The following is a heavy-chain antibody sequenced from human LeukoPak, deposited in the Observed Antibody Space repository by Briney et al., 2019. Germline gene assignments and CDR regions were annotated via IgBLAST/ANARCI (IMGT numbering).Heavy chain of an antibody. D-gene: IGHD2-15*01. CDR2: INPNSGAT. CDR1: GGTFSSYA. Sequence: ASVKVSCKASGGTFSSYAISWVRQAPGQGLEWMGWINPNSGATYYTQSLQGRVTMTRDTSISTAYMELSRLRSDDTAVYYCAHSLEGYYGMDVWGQGTTVTVSS. V-gene: IGHV1-2*02. J-gene: IGHJ6*02. CDR3: AHSLEGYYGMDV.